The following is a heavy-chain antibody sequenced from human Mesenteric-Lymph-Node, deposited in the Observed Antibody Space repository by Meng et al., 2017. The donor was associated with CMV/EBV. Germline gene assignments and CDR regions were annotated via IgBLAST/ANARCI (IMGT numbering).Heavy chain of an antibody. J-gene: IGHJ5*02. D-gene: IGHD3-10*01. Sequence: GESLKISCAASGFTFSSYAMSWVRQAPGKGLEWVSSISGSGGSTHYADYVKGRFTISRDNSENMLYLQMDGLRAEDTAVYYCAKDPQREFYYGSGNYLHLWGQGTLVTVSS. CDR3: AKDPQREFYYGSGNYLHL. CDR1: GFTFSSYA. CDR2: ISGSGGST. V-gene: IGHV3-23*01.